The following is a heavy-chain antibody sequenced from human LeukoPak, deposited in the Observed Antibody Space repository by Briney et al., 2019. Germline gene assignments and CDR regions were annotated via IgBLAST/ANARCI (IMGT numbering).Heavy chain of an antibody. Sequence: PSETLSLTCTVSGGSISSSSYYWGWLRQPPGKGLEWIGSIYYSGSTYYNPSLKSRVTISVDTSKNQFSLKLSSVTAADTAVYYCARLSTMIVAYWGQGTLVTVSS. V-gene: IGHV4-39*01. D-gene: IGHD3-22*01. CDR1: GGSISSSSYY. J-gene: IGHJ4*02. CDR2: IYYSGST. CDR3: ARLSTMIVAY.